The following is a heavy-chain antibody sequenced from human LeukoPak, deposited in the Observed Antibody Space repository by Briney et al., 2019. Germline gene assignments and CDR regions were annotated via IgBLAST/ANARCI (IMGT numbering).Heavy chain of an antibody. CDR3: ARVGIAAAGTLDY. V-gene: IGHV4-4*02. CDR1: GGSISSSNW. Sequence: PSETLSLTCAVSGGSISSSNWWSWVRQPPGKGLGWIGEIYHSGSTNYNPSLKSRVTISVDKSKNQFSLKLSSVTAADTAVYYCARVGIAAAGTLDYWGQGTLVTVSS. D-gene: IGHD6-13*01. CDR2: IYHSGST. J-gene: IGHJ4*02.